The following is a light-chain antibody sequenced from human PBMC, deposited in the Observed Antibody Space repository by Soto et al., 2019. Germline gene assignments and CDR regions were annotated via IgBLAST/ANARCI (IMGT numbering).Light chain of an antibody. V-gene: IGKV3-11*01. CDR1: QSVGSY. J-gene: IGKJ4*01. CDR3: QQRSNWPLT. Sequence: EIVLTQSPATLSLSPGERATLSCRASQSVGSYLAWYQQKPGQAPRLLLYSASKRATGIPARFSGSGSGTDFTLTISSLEPEDFAVYYCQQRSNWPLTFGGGTKVEIK. CDR2: SAS.